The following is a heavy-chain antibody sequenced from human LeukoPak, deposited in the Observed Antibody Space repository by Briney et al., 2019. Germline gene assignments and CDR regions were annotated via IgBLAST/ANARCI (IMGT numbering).Heavy chain of an antibody. Sequence: QPGGSLRLSCAASGFTFSTYWMHWVRQAPGKGLVWVSRIKSDGGSANYADSVKDRFTISRVNAKNTLYLQMNSLRVEDTAVYYCARDPVGGRPDYWGQGTLVTVSS. CDR2: IKSDGGSA. V-gene: IGHV3-74*01. CDR1: GFTFSTYW. D-gene: IGHD1-26*01. J-gene: IGHJ4*02. CDR3: ARDPVGGRPDY.